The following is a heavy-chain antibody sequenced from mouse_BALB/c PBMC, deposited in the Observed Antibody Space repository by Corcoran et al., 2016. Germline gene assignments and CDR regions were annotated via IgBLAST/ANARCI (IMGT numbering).Heavy chain of an antibody. CDR1: GYTFTNYG. CDR3: AIEPYAMDY. CDR2: INTYTGEP. V-gene: IGHV9-3-1*01. J-gene: IGHJ4*01. Sequence: QIQLVQSGPELKKPGETVKISCKASGYTFTNYGMNWVKQAPGKGLKWMGWINTYTGEPTYADDFRGRFAFSLETSASTAYLQINTLKNEDTATYFCAIEPYAMDYWGQGTSVTVSS.